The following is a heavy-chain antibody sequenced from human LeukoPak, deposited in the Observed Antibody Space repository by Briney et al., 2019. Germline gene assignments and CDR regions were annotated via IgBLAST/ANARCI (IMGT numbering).Heavy chain of an antibody. CDR2: IYYSGNT. V-gene: IGHV4-39*01. CDR1: GGSISSSTYH. CDR3: ARHSSPHAGSSSWYDF. Sequence: SETLSLTCTVSGGSISSSTYHWGWIRQPPGKGLEWIGSIYYSGNTYYNPSLKSRITISVNTSKNQFSVKLSSVTAADTAVYYCARHSSPHAGSSSWYDFWGQGTLVTVSS. J-gene: IGHJ5*01. D-gene: IGHD2-15*01.